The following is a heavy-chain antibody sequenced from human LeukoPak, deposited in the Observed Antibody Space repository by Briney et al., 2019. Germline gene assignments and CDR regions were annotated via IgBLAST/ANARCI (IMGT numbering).Heavy chain of an antibody. D-gene: IGHD4-11*01. CDR3: ARAPKGMTTVRYYYYYYMDV. CDR2: IYYSGST. V-gene: IGHV4-31*03. CDR1: SGSITSGGYY. J-gene: IGHJ6*03. Sequence: SQTLSLTCTVSSGSITSGGYYWNWIRQHPGKGLEWIGYIYYSGSTFYNPSLKSRVTMSVDTSKNQFSLKLSSVTAADTAVYYCARAPKGMTTVRYYYYYYMDVWGKGTTVTVSS.